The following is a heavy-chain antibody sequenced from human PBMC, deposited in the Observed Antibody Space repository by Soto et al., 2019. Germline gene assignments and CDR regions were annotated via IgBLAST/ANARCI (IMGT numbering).Heavy chain of an antibody. V-gene: IGHV3-9*01. Sequence: GGSLRLSCAASGFTFDDYAMHWVRQAPGKGLEWVSGISWNSGSIGYADSVKGRFTISRDNAKNSLYLQMNSLRAEDTALYYCAKGGYYFDYWGQGTRVTVS. CDR3: AKGGYYFDY. CDR2: ISWNSGSI. CDR1: GFTFDDYA. J-gene: IGHJ4*02.